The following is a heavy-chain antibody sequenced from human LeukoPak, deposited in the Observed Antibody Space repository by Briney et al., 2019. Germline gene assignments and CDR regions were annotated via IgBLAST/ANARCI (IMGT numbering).Heavy chain of an antibody. CDR1: AFSLNAYN. V-gene: IGHV3-21*04. CDR2: ISYTGTYI. J-gene: IGHJ4*02. CDR3: VRDRGTYRPIDY. Sequence: GGSLRPSCAASAFSLNAYNMNWVRQAPGKGLEWVSSISYTGTYIYYADSVKGRFTISRDNAQNSLYLQMNSLRAEDTAIYYCVRDRGTYRPIDYWGQGTLVTVSS. D-gene: IGHD1-26*01.